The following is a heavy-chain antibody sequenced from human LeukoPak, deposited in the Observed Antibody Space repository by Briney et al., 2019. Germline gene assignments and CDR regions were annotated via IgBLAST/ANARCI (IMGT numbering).Heavy chain of an antibody. J-gene: IGHJ4*02. CDR2: IYYSGST. D-gene: IGHD1-26*01. Sequence: PSETLSLTCTVSGGSLSGYYWSWIRQPPGKGLEWIGYIYYSGSTNYNPSLKSRVTISVDTSKNQFSLKLSSVTAADTAVYYCARGREWEPKVFDYWGQGTLVTVSS. V-gene: IGHV4-59*01. CDR1: GGSLSGYY. CDR3: ARGREWEPKVFDY.